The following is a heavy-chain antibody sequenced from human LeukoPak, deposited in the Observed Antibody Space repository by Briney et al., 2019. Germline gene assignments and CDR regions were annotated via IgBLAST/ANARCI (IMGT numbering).Heavy chain of an antibody. D-gene: IGHD3-10*01. Sequence: GSRRLSCAASGFTFRNYVMNWVRQAPGKGLEGFSAIGSTDGTTFYAAFVKGRFTISRDNSRDTLYLQMNSLRAEDTAVYYCTKRIDGAGSYYIAFWGQGTVVTVYS. CDR2: IGSTDGTT. V-gene: IGHV3-23*01. J-gene: IGHJ4*02. CDR1: GFTFRNYV. CDR3: TKRIDGAGSYYIAF.